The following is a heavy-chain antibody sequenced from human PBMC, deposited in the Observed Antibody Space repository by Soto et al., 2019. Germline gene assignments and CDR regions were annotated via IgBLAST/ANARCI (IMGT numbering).Heavy chain of an antibody. V-gene: IGHV3-33*01. J-gene: IGHJ6*02. Sequence: QVRLVESGGNVVQPGRSLRLSCATSGFNFNYHGMHCVRQAPGKGLEWVAHLWAGGNYAYYAYSVKGRFTISSDQSTKTLYLQMNSLGAEGTAVYYSMRDAQQLANYGMDVWGQGTTVTVSS. CDR2: LWAGGNYA. CDR3: MRDAQQLANYGMDV. CDR1: GFNFNYHG. D-gene: IGHD6-13*01.